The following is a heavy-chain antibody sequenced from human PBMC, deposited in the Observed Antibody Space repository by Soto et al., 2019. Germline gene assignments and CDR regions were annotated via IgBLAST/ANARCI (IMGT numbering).Heavy chain of an antibody. D-gene: IGHD3-22*01. CDR2: ISAYNGNT. Sequence: ASVKVSCKASGYTFTSYGISWVRQAPGQGLEWMGWISAYNGNTNYAQKLQGRVTMTTDTSTSAAYMELRSLRSDDTAVYYCARDLSDSSGYCLALGYWGQGTLVTVSS. J-gene: IGHJ4*02. CDR3: ARDLSDSSGYCLALGY. CDR1: GYTFTSYG. V-gene: IGHV1-18*01.